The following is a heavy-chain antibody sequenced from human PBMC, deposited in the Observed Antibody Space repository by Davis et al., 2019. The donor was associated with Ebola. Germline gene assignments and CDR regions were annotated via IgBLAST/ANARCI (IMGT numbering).Heavy chain of an antibody. J-gene: IGHJ2*01. D-gene: IGHD3-10*01. CDR3: ARGVISRAYFDL. CDR1: GFGFSSHS. Sequence: PGGSLRLSCAASGFGFSSHSMNWVRQAPGKGLEWVSYITGSSSTIYYADSVKGRFTISRDNAKNSLYLQMNSLRDEDTAVYFCARGVISRAYFDLWGRGALVTVSS. CDR2: ITGSSSTI. V-gene: IGHV3-48*02.